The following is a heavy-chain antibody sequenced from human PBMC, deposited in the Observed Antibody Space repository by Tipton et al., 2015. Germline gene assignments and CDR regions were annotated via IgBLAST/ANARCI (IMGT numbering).Heavy chain of an antibody. V-gene: IGHV4-61*01. CDR3: ASRGAGTSHYAMDV. Sequence: TLSLTCTVSGGSVNSANYYWSWIRQPPGKGLEWIGYISYSGSTYYNPSLKSRVTISVDTSKNQFSLRVRSVTAADTAVYYCASRGAGTSHYAMDVWGQGTTVTVSS. D-gene: IGHD6-19*01. CDR1: GGSVNSANYY. CDR2: ISYSGST. J-gene: IGHJ6*02.